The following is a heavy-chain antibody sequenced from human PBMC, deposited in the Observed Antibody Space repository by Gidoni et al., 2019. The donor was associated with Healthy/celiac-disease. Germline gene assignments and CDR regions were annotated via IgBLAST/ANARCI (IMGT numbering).Heavy chain of an antibody. V-gene: IGHV4-59*01. J-gene: IGHJ4*02. CDR2: IYYSGST. D-gene: IGHD3-3*01. Sequence: QVQLQESGPGLVKPSETLSLTCTASGGSISSYYWSWIRQPPGKGLEWIGYIYYSGSTNYNPSLKSRVTISVDTSKNQFSLKLSSVTAADTAVYYCARRLEWSGFDYWGQGTLVTVSS. CDR1: GGSISSYY. CDR3: ARRLEWSGFDY.